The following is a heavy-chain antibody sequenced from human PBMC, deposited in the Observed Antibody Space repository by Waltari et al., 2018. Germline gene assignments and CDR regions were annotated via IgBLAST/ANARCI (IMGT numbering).Heavy chain of an antibody. V-gene: IGHV3-23*01. D-gene: IGHD6-19*01. J-gene: IGHJ4*02. CDR1: GFTFSSYA. CDR2: ISGSGGST. Sequence: EVQLLESGGGLVQPGGSLRLSCAASGFTFSSYAMSWVRQAPGKGLEWVSAISGSGGSTDYADSVKGRFTIARDNSKNTLYLQMHSLRAEDTAVYYCAKDRGSGWPTDYWGQGTLVTVSS. CDR3: AKDRGSGWPTDY.